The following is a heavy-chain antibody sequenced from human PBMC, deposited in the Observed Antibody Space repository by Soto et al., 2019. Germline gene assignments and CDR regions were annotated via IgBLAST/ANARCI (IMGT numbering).Heavy chain of an antibody. CDR3: ARLFQEQLLVPYYGMDV. J-gene: IGHJ6*02. D-gene: IGHD6-13*01. CDR2: IYPGDSDT. Sequence: PGESLKISCKGSGYSFTSYWIGWVRQMPGKGLEWMGIIYPGDSDTRYSPSFQGQVTISADKSISTAYLQWSSLKASDTAMYYCARLFQEQLLVPYYGMDVWGQGTTVTVSS. V-gene: IGHV5-51*01. CDR1: GYSFTSYW.